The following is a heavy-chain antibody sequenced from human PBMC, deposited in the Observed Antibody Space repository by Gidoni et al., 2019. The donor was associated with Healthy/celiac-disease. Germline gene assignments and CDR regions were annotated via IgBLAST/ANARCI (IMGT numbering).Heavy chain of an antibody. D-gene: IGHD2-2*01. V-gene: IGHV3-73*01. CDR1: GFTFSGSA. CDR3: TRHEYCSSTSCWMESSYYYYYGMDV. Sequence: EVQLVESGGGLVQPGGSLKLSCAASGFTFSGSAIHLVRQASGKGLEWVGRIRSKANSYATAYAASVKGRFTISRDDSKNTAYLQMNSLKTEDTAVYYCTRHEYCSSTSCWMESSYYYYYGMDVWGQGTTVTVSS. J-gene: IGHJ6*02. CDR2: IRSKANSYAT.